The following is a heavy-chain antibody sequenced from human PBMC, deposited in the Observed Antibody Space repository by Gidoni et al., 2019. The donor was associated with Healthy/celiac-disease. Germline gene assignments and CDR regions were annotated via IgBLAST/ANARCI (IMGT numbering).Heavy chain of an antibody. J-gene: IGHJ5*02. Sequence: EVQLVESGGGLVQPGRSLRLSCAASGFTFADYAMHWGRQAPGKGLEWVSGISWNSGSIGYADSVKGRFTISRDNAKNSLYLQMNSLRAEDTALYYCAKELIAAAGHPGGWFDPWGQGTLVTVSS. CDR3: AKELIAAAGHPGGWFDP. D-gene: IGHD6-13*01. CDR2: ISWNSGSI. V-gene: IGHV3-9*01. CDR1: GFTFADYA.